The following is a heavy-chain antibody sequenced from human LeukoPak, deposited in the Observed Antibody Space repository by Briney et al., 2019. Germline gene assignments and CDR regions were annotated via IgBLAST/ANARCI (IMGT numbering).Heavy chain of an antibody. CDR2: ISGSGGST. CDR1: GFTFSSYA. J-gene: IGHJ4*02. CDR3: AKDRKVYGSGSYYSPLDY. V-gene: IGHV3-23*01. D-gene: IGHD3-10*01. Sequence: GGSLRLSCAASGFTFSSYAMSWVRQAPGKGLEWVSAISGSGGSTYYPDSVKGRFTISRDNSKNTLYLQMNSLRAEDTAVYYCAKDRKVYGSGSYYSPLDYWGQGTLVTVSS.